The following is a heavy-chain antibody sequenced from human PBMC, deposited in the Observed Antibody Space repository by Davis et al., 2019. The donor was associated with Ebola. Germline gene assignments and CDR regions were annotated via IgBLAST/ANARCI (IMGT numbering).Heavy chain of an antibody. CDR3: ARVVTVSVGDYYYYMDV. CDR1: GYTFTSYG. D-gene: IGHD4-11*01. J-gene: IGHJ6*03. Sequence: ASVKVSCKASGYTFTSYGISWVRQAPGQGLEWMGWISTYKANTNYAQKLQGRVTMTTDTSTSTAYMELRSLRSDDTAMYYCARVVTVSVGDYYYYMDVWGKGTTVTVSS. CDR2: ISTYKANT. V-gene: IGHV1-18*04.